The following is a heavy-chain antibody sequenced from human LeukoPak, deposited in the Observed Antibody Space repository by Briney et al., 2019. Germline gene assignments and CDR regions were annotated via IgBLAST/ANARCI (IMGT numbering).Heavy chain of an antibody. J-gene: IGHJ4*02. D-gene: IGHD6-19*01. V-gene: IGHV3-7*01. CDR1: GFTLSSYW. CDR3: TKWLLREGHCDY. Sequence: VGSLRLSCSTSGFTLSSYWMSWVRQTPGNGLEWVANIKKDGSEKYYVDSVNGRFTISRDNAKNSLSLQMNSLRAEDTAVYYCTKWLLREGHCDYWGQGTLVTVSS. CDR2: IKKDGSEK.